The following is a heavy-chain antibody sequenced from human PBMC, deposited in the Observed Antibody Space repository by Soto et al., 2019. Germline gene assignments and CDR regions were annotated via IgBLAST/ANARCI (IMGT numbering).Heavy chain of an antibody. J-gene: IGHJ4*02. CDR1: GFNLRDYY. V-gene: IGHV3-11*01. CDR2: INPGGDVI. Sequence: PXESLRLSCAASGFNLRDYYMTWIRQAPGKGLELLSYINPGGDVIKYVDSVKGRFTISRDNAKKSLYLHMNSLRGEDTAVYYCTRDPRITDFWGQGTLVTVPS. D-gene: IGHD3-16*01. CDR3: TRDPRITDF.